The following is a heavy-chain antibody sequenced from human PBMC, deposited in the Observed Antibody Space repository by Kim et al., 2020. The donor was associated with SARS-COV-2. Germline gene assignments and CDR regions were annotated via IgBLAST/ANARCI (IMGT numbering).Heavy chain of an antibody. D-gene: IGHD3-10*01. CDR2: INHSGST. Sequence: SETLSLTCAVYGGSFSGYYWSWIRQPPGKGLEWIGEINHSGSTNYNPSLKSRVTISVDTSKNQFSLKLSSVTAADTAVYYCARVGGMVRGVIKYYFDYWGQGTLVTVSS. J-gene: IGHJ4*02. CDR1: GGSFSGYY. CDR3: ARVGGMVRGVIKYYFDY. V-gene: IGHV4-34*01.